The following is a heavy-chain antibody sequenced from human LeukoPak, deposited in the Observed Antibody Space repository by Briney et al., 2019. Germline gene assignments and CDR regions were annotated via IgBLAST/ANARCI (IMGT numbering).Heavy chain of an antibody. CDR1: GFTFSSYA. J-gene: IGHJ6*02. D-gene: IGHD4-4*01. Sequence: GGSLRLSCAASGFTFSSYATSWVRQAPGKGLEWFSAISGSGGSTYYADSVKGRFTISRDNAKNSLYLQMNSLRAEDTAVYYCARDPADYSNYDYYYYYYGMDVWGQGTTVTVSS. V-gene: IGHV3-23*01. CDR3: ARDPADYSNYDYYYYYYGMDV. CDR2: ISGSGGST.